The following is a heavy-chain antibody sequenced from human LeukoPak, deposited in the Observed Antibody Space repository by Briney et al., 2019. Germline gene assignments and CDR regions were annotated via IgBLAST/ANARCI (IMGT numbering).Heavy chain of an antibody. CDR1: GFTFSDYY. V-gene: IGHV3-11*04. J-gene: IGHJ4*02. D-gene: IGHD3-22*01. Sequence: GGSLRLSCAASGFTFSDYYMSWIRQAPGKGLEWVSYISSSSSTIYYADSVKGRFTISRDNAKNSLSLQMNSLRAEDTALYYCARDYYDSSGYYYGGYWGQGTLVTVSS. CDR2: ISSSSSTI. CDR3: ARDYYDSSGYYYGGY.